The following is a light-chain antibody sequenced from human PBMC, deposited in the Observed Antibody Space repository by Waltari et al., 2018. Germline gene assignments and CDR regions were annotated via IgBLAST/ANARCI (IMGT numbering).Light chain of an antibody. J-gene: IGKJ1*01. CDR1: QDIRNA. CDR3: QQFSGILWT. V-gene: IGKV1-NL1*01. Sequence: DIQMTQSPSSLSASVGDRVTITCRASQDIRNALAWYQQKPGKAPKLLLYAASRLESGVPSRFSGSGSGTDYTLTITGLQPEDPATYYCQQFSGILWTFGQGTKVEIK. CDR2: AAS.